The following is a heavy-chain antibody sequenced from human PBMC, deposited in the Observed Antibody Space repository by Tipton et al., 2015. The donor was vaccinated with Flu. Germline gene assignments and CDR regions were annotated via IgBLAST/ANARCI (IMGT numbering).Heavy chain of an antibody. Sequence: TLSLTCSVSGDSIGSGYCWGWVRQPPGKGLDWIGNICHSGNTYYNPSLKSRITISVDRSKNQFSLYLTSVMAADTAVYYCARDLYDFWSGDIHYFDLWGRGTLVTVSS. CDR1: GDSIGSGYC. CDR3: ARDLYDFWSGDIHYFDL. V-gene: IGHV4-38-2*02. CDR2: ICHSGNT. D-gene: IGHD3-3*01. J-gene: IGHJ2*01.